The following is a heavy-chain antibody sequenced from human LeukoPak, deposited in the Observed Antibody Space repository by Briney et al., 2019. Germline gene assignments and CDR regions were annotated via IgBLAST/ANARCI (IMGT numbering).Heavy chain of an antibody. Sequence: SETLSLTCTVSGGSISSYYWRWIRQPPGKGLEWIGYIYTSGSTNYNPSLRSRVTISVDTSKNQFSLKLSSVTAADTAVYYCARHAVAAYYYYMDVWGKGTTVTVSS. CDR3: ARHAVAAYYYYMDV. CDR2: IYTSGST. D-gene: IGHD6-6*01. J-gene: IGHJ6*03. V-gene: IGHV4-4*09. CDR1: GGSISSYY.